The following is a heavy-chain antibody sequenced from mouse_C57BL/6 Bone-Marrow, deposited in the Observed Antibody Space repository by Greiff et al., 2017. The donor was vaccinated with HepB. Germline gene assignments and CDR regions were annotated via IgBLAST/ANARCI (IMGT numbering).Heavy chain of an antibody. J-gene: IGHJ2*01. CDR2: INYDGSST. V-gene: IGHV5-16*01. CDR1: GFTFSDYY. D-gene: IGHD2-3*01. Sequence: EVKLMESEGGLVQPGSSMKLSCTASGFTFSDYYMAWVRQVPEKGLEWVANINYDGSSTYYLDSLKSRFIISRDNAKNILYLQMSSLKSEDTATYYCARGGWLPFDYWGQGTTLTVSS. CDR3: ARGGWLPFDY.